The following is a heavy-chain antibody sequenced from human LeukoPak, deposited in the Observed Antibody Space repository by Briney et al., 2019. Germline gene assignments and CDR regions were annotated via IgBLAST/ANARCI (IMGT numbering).Heavy chain of an antibody. CDR1: GFNFSNYA. V-gene: IGHV3-30*09. D-gene: IGHD3-22*01. CDR2: VSLDGGSK. CDR3: AKSHYYDGSGYYYDY. J-gene: IGHJ4*02. Sequence: GSSLRLSCAASGFNFSNYAIHWVRQAPGKGLEWVAAVSLDGGSKYYADSVKGRFAISRDNAKNTLYLQMNDLRAEDTAVYYCAKSHYYDGSGYYYDYWGQGTLVTVSS.